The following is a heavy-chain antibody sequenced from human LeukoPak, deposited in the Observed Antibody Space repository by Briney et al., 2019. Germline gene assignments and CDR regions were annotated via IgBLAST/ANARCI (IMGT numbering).Heavy chain of an antibody. D-gene: IGHD5-12*01. CDR2: IYYSGST. CDR3: ARERREDRRGEGWWLPRKLNDY. CDR1: GGSISSSSYY. V-gene: IGHV4-39*02. Sequence: SETLSLTCTVSGGSISSSSYYWGWIRQPPGKGLEWIGSIYYSGSTNYNPSLKSRVTISVDTSKNQFSLKLSSVTAADTAVYYCARERREDRRGEGWWLPRKLNDYWGQGTLVTVSS. J-gene: IGHJ4*02.